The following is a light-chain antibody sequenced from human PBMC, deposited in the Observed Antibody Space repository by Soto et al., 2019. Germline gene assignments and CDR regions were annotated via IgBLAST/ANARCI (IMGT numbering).Light chain of an antibody. J-gene: IGLJ1*01. CDR1: SSGVGIFYY. Sequence: SALTQPASASGTTGQSSAISCTGSSSGVGIFYYVCWYQQRPGKIPKLIIYEVTKRPPGVSKRLSGARTGNTASLTISGLQAEDEADYYCSSYTTSRTRVFGTGTKVTV. V-gene: IGLV2-14*01. CDR3: SSYTTSRTRV. CDR2: EVT.